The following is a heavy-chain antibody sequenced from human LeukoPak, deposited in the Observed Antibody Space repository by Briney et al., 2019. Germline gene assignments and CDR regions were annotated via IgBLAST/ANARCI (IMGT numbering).Heavy chain of an antibody. V-gene: IGHV3-30*04. CDR2: ISYDGSNK. CDR3: ARESYYDSSGYSHDAFDI. CDR1: GFTFSSYA. J-gene: IGHJ3*02. Sequence: GGSLRLSCAASGFTFSSYAMHWVRQAPGKGLEWVAVISYDGSNKYYADSVKGRFTISRDNSKNTLYLQMNSLRAEDTAVYYCARESYYDSSGYSHDAFDIWGQGTMVTVSS. D-gene: IGHD3-22*01.